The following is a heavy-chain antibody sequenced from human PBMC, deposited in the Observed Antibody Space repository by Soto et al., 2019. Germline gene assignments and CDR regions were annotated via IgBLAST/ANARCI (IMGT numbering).Heavy chain of an antibody. V-gene: IGHV1-18*01. CDR3: ARNKYHFDY. CDR1: GYTFSSYD. J-gene: IGHJ4*02. Sequence: QIPLVQSGAEVKKPEASVKVSCKASGYTFSSYDITWVRQAPGQGLEWMGWINPDNGNTNYAQKVQGRVTLTTDTSTSTAYLELRSLRSDDTAVYYCARNKYHFDYWGQGTLVTVSS. D-gene: IGHD6-6*01. CDR2: INPDNGNT.